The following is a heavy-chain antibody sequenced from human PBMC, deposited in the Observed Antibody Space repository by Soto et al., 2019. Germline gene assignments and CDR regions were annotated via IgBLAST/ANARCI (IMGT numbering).Heavy chain of an antibody. V-gene: IGHV4-59*12. CDR3: ARSVDP. CDR2: INYSGST. CDR1: GGSLSSYY. J-gene: IGHJ5*02. Sequence: PSETLSLTCVVSGGSLSSYYWSWIRQPPGKGLEWIGYINYSGSTNYNPSLKSRVTISVDTSKNQFSLKLSSVTAADTAVYYCARSVDPWGQGTLVTVSS.